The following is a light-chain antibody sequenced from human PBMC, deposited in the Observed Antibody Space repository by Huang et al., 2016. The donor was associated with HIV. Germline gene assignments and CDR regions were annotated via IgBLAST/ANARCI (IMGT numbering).Light chain of an antibody. J-gene: IGKJ2*01. Sequence: DIQITQSPSSLSASVGDTVIITCRASQNIKRYLNWYQQEPGKAPKLLISAASNLQSGVPSTFSGSGSGTDFTLTINGLQPEDSATYYCQQSDRTPRTFGQGTKLEI. CDR3: QQSDRTPRT. CDR2: AAS. CDR1: QNIKRY. V-gene: IGKV1-39*01.